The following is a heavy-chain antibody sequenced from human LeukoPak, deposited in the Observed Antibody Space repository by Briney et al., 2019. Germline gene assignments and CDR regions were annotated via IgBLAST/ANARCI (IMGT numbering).Heavy chain of an antibody. D-gene: IGHD5/OR15-5a*01. CDR2: ISTSGSS. CDR1: GGSTSSYY. CDR3: ARDRVSWHYFDY. V-gene: IGHV4-4*07. Sequence: PSETLSLTCIVSGGSTSSYYWTWIRQPAGKGLEWIGRISTSGSSKYNPSLESRVTMSVDTSKNQFSLKVTSVTAADTAMYYCARDRVSWHYFDYWGQGTLLTVSS. J-gene: IGHJ4*02.